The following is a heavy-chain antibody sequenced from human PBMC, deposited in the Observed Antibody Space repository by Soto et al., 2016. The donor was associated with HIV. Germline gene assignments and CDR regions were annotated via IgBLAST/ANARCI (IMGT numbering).Heavy chain of an antibody. V-gene: IGHV3-64*01. J-gene: IGHJ6*03. CDR1: GFTFGSYD. CDR2: ISSNGINT. Sequence: EVQLVESGGGLVQPGGSLKLSCEASGFTFGSYDMHWVRQAPGMGLEYVSTISSNGINTHYANSVKGRFTISRDNSKNTLYLQMDSLRAEDMAVYYCARTFIRAYYMDVWGKGTTVTVSS. D-gene: IGHD3-10*01. CDR3: ARTFIRAYYMDV.